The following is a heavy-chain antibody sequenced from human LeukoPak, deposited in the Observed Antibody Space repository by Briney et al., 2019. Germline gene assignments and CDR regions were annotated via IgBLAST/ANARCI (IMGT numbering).Heavy chain of an antibody. Sequence: SETLSLTCTVSGGSISGYYWSWIRQPPGKGLEWIGEINHSGSTNYNPSLKSRVTISVDTSKNQFSLKLSSVTAADTAVYYCARGQRRAATQDFDYWGQGTLVTVSS. V-gene: IGHV4-34*01. CDR2: INHSGST. CDR3: ARGQRRAATQDFDY. J-gene: IGHJ4*02. CDR1: GGSISGYY. D-gene: IGHD2-15*01.